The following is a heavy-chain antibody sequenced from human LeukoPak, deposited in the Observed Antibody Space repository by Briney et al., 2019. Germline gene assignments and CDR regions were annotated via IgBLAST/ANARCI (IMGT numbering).Heavy chain of an antibody. J-gene: IGHJ4*02. D-gene: IGHD5-18*01. CDR2: ISADGLNT. CDR3: AKDRGPYSYVPGLFDY. CDR1: GFTFSSYS. Sequence: GGSLRLSCAASGFTFSSYSMNWVRQAPGKGLEWVATISADGLNTYYTDSVKGRFTISRDDSKNALSLQMTSLRSEDTAVYYCAKDRGPYSYVPGLFDYWGQGTLVTVSS. V-gene: IGHV3-30*18.